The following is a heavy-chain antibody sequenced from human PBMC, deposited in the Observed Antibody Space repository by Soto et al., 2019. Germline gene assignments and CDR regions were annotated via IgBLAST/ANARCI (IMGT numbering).Heavy chain of an antibody. D-gene: IGHD1-1*01. CDR2: ISSSSSTI. CDR3: ARGAEMSTLTKWFDP. Sequence: GGSLRLSCAASGFTFSSYSMNWVRQAPGKGMEWVSYISSSSSTIYYADSVKGRFTISRDNAKNSLYLQMDDLRVEDTGMFFCARGAEMSTLTKWFDPWGQGTLVTVSS. CDR1: GFTFSSYS. V-gene: IGHV3-48*01. J-gene: IGHJ5*02.